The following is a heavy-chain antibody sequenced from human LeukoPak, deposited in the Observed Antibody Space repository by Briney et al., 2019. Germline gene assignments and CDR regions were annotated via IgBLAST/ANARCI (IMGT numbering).Heavy chain of an antibody. CDR3: ARDKRYCSGGSCYENWFDP. CDR1: GGSISSYH. CDR2: IYYSGST. D-gene: IGHD2-15*01. Sequence: SETLSLTCTVSGGSISSYHWSWIRQPPGKGLEWIGYIYYSGSTNYNPSLKSRVTISVDTSKNQFSLKLSSVTAADTAVYYCARDKRYCSGGSCYENWFDPWGQGTLVTVSS. V-gene: IGHV4-59*01. J-gene: IGHJ5*02.